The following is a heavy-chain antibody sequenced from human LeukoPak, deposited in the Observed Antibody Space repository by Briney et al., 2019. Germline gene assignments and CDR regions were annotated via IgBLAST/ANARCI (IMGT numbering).Heavy chain of an antibody. CDR1: GYSFTSYW. V-gene: IGHV5-10-1*01. J-gene: IGHJ3*02. CDR2: IDPSDSYT. Sequence: RGESLKISCKGSGYSFTSYWISWVRQMPGKGLEWMGRIDPSDSYTSYSPSFQGHVTISADKSISAAYLQWSSLKASDTAMYYCARHRAPYYHDSGGSSDAFDIWGQGTMVTVSS. CDR3: ARHRAPYYHDSGGSSDAFDI. D-gene: IGHD3-22*01.